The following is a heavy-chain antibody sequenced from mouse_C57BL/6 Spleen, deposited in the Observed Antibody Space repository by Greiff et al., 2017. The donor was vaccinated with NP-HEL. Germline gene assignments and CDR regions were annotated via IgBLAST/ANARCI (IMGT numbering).Heavy chain of an antibody. CDR2: INPSSGYT. Sequence: VQLQQSGAELARPGASVKMSCKASGYTFTSYTMHWVKQRPGQGLEWIGYINPSSGYTKYNQKFKDKATLTADKSSSTAYMQLSSLTSEDSAVYYCARSLLSDWYFDVWGTGTTVTVSS. CDR3: ARSLLSDWYFDV. J-gene: IGHJ1*03. V-gene: IGHV1-4*01. D-gene: IGHD6-2*01. CDR1: GYTFTSYT.